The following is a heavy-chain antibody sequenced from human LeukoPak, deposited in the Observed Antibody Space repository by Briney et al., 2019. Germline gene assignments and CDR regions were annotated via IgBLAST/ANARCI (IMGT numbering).Heavy chain of an antibody. Sequence: ASVKVSCKASGYTFTGHYMHWVRQAPGQGLEWMGWINPNSGGTNYAQKFQGRVTMTRDTSISTAYMELSRLRSDDTAVYYCARGRPYYYDSSGYYQTDYWGQGTLVTVSS. CDR3: ARGRPYYYDSSGYYQTDY. CDR1: GYTFTGHY. CDR2: INPNSGGT. J-gene: IGHJ4*02. D-gene: IGHD3-22*01. V-gene: IGHV1-2*02.